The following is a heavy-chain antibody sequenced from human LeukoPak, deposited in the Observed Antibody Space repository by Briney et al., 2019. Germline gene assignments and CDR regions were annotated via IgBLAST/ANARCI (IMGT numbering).Heavy chain of an antibody. CDR1: GYTFTSYG. V-gene: IGHV1-18*01. D-gene: IGHD5-24*01. Sequence: GAPVKPSCKASGYTFTSYGIIWGRQAPGHRLGWRGWISPFNGNTNYAQKLLGRVTMTTDTSTSTAYMELRSLRSDATAVYYCGREDVEMATSYFDYWGQGTLVTVSS. CDR2: ISPFNGNT. J-gene: IGHJ4*02. CDR3: GREDVEMATSYFDY.